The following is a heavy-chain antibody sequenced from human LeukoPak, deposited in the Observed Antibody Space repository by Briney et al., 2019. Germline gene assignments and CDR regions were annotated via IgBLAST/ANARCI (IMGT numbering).Heavy chain of an antibody. V-gene: IGHV4-38-2*02. J-gene: IGHJ5*02. D-gene: IGHD3-9*01. CDR3: ARVPGVYYDRLTGYGSGWFDP. CDR1: GGSISSGYY. Sequence: PSETLSLTCTVSGGSISSGYYWGWVRPPPGKGLEWIGTVYHSGSTYYNPSLRSRVTISVETSKNQFSLKGRSMTAADTAVYYCARVPGVYYDRLTGYGSGWFDPWGQGTLVTVSS. CDR2: VYHSGST.